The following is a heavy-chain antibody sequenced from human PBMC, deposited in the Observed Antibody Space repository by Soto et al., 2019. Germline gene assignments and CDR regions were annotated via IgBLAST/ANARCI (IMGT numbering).Heavy chain of an antibody. CDR2: INHSGST. J-gene: IGHJ3*02. D-gene: IGHD4-17*01. Sequence: QVQLQQWGAGLLKPSGTLSITCAVYGGSFSGYYWNWIRQSPGKGLEWIGKINHSGSTNYNPSLKSRVTISVDTSKNQFSLRLSSVTAADTAVYYCARAYDYRDPRDALDTWGQGTMVIVSS. V-gene: IGHV4-34*02. CDR1: GGSFSGYY. CDR3: ARAYDYRDPRDALDT.